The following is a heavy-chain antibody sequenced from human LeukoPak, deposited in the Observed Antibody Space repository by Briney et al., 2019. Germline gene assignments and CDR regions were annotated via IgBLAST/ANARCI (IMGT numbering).Heavy chain of an antibody. CDR1: GFTFSSYS. CDR2: IKQDGSEK. CDR3: ARAQKEHDYAFDY. D-gene: IGHD4/OR15-4a*01. J-gene: IGHJ4*02. V-gene: IGHV3-7*01. Sequence: GGSLRLSCAASGFTFSSYSMNWVRQAPGKGLEWVANIKQDGSEKYYVDSVKGRFTISRDNAKNSLYLQMNSLRAEDTAVYYCARAQKEHDYAFDYWGQGTLVTVSS.